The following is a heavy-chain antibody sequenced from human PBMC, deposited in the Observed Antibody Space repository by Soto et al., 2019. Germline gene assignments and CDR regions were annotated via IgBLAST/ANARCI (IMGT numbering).Heavy chain of an antibody. CDR1: GGSISSYY. D-gene: IGHD2-15*01. J-gene: IGHJ4*02. V-gene: IGHV4-59*01. CDR2: IYYSGST. Sequence: SETLSLTCTVSGGSISSYYWSWIRQPPGKGPEWIGYIYYSGSTNYNPSLKSRVTISVDTSKNQFSLKLSSVTAADTAVYYCARSSGGSSFYFDYWGQGTLVTVCS. CDR3: ARSSGGSSFYFDY.